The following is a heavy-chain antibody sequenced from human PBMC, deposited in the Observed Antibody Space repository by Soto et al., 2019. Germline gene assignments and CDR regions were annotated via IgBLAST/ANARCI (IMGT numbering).Heavy chain of an antibody. V-gene: IGHV4-31*03. Sequence: SETLSLTCTVSGGSISSGGYYWGWIRQHPGKGLEWIGYIYYSGSTYYNPSLKSRVTISVDTSKNQFSLKLSSVTAADTAVYYCARDHCSGGSCYSRAFDIWGQGTMVTVSS. CDR2: IYYSGST. J-gene: IGHJ3*02. D-gene: IGHD2-15*01. CDR1: GGSISSGGYY. CDR3: ARDHCSGGSCYSRAFDI.